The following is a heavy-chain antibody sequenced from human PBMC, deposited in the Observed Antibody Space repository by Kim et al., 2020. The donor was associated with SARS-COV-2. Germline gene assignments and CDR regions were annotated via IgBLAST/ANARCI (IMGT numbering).Heavy chain of an antibody. CDR3: ARGYERSGYPGPGDAFDV. CDR1: GFTFSGYS. J-gene: IGHJ3*01. CDR2: ISSSSSYI. V-gene: IGHV3-21*01. D-gene: IGHD3-22*01. Sequence: GGSLRLSCAASGFTFSGYSMNWVRQAPGKGLEWVSSISSSSSYIYYADSVKGRLTISRDNAKNSLYLQMNSLRAEDTAVYYCARGYERSGYPGPGDAFDVWGQGTMVTVSS.